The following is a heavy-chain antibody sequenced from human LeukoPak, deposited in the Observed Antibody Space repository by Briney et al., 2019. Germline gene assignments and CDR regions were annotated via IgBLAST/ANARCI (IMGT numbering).Heavy chain of an antibody. V-gene: IGHV3-53*04. J-gene: IGHJ4*02. Sequence: GGSLRLSCAASGFTVSSNCMSWVRQAPGKGLEWVSVIYSGGSTYYADSVKGRFTISRHNPKNTLYLQMNSLRAEDTAVYYCARGSGYSYYFDYWGQGTLVTVSS. CDR2: IYSGGST. CDR1: GFTVSSNC. D-gene: IGHD3-22*01. CDR3: ARGSGYSYYFDY.